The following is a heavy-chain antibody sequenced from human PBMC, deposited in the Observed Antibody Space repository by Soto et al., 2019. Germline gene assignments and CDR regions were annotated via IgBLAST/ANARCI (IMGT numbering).Heavy chain of an antibody. J-gene: IGHJ5*02. V-gene: IGHV3-30-3*01. Sequence: GGSLRLSCAASGFTFSSYAMHWVRQAPGKGLEWVAVISYDGSNKYYADSVKGRFTISRDNSKNTLYLQMNSRRAEDTAVYYCAREATVTTGGFDPWGQGTLVTVSS. D-gene: IGHD4-17*01. CDR1: GFTFSSYA. CDR3: AREATVTTGGFDP. CDR2: ISYDGSNK.